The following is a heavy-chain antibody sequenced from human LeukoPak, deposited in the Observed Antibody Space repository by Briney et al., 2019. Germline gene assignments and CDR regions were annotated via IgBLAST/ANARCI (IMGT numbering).Heavy chain of an antibody. CDR3: ARDAKDPEYYYDSSGYYSPPFD. Sequence: GGSLRLSCAASGFTFSSYAMHWVRQAPGKGLEWVAVISYDGSNKYYADSVKGRFTISRDNSKNTLYLQMNSLRAEDTAVYYCARDAKDPEYYYDSSGYYSPPFDWGQGTLVTVSS. CDR2: ISYDGSNK. J-gene: IGHJ4*02. D-gene: IGHD3-22*01. CDR1: GFTFSSYA. V-gene: IGHV3-30*04.